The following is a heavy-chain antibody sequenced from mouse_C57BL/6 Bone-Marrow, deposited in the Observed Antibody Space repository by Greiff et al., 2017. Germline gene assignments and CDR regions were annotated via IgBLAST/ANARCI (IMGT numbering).Heavy chain of an antibody. V-gene: IGHV5-4*01. CDR3: ARDATPPTVGPWFAY. CDR2: ISDGGSYT. J-gene: IGHJ3*01. Sequence: EVQGVESGGGLVKPGGSLKLSCAASGFTFSSYAMSWVRQTPEKRLEWVATISDGGSYTYYPDNVKGRFTISRDNAKNNLYLQMSHLKSEDTAMYYCARDATPPTVGPWFAYWGQGTLVTVSS. D-gene: IGHD1-1*01. CDR1: GFTFSSYA.